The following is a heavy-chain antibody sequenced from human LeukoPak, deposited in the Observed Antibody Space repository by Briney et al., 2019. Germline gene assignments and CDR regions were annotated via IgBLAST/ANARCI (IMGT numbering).Heavy chain of an antibody. CDR1: GFTFSSYG. CDR3: ARAKARNKLWFGRSYYFDY. V-gene: IGHV3-23*01. CDR2: ISGSGGST. D-gene: IGHD3-10*01. Sequence: WGSLRLSCAASGFTFSSYGMSWVRQVPGKGLEWVSAISGSGGSTYYADSVKGRFTISRDNSKNTLYLQMNSLRAEDTAVYYCARAKARNKLWFGRSYYFDYWGQGTLVTVSS. J-gene: IGHJ4*02.